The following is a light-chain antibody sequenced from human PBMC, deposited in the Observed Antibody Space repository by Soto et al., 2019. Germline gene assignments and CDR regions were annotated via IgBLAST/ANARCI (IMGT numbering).Light chain of an antibody. CDR3: QQYKDHVWT. Sequence: DIQMTQSPSTLPASVGDRVTISCRASQTVETWLAWHQQKPGKAPNLLIADVSTLERGVPSRFSGSGSATEFTLTISGLQSDDFATYYCQQYKDHVWTFGQGTKV. CDR2: DVS. CDR1: QTVETW. J-gene: IGKJ1*01. V-gene: IGKV1-5*01.